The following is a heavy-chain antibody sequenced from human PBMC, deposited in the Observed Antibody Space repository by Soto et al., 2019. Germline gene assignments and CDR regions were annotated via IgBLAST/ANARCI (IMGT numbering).Heavy chain of an antibody. CDR2: ISAYNGNT. CDR1: GYTFTSYG. Sequence: QVQLVQSGAEVKKPGASVKVSCKASGYTFTSYGISWVRQAPGQGLEWMGWISAYNGNTNYAQKLQGRVTMTTDTSTSTAYMELRSLRADDTAVYYCARNPSLYCSGGSCYFWFDPWGQGTLVTVSS. V-gene: IGHV1-18*01. CDR3: ARNPSLYCSGGSCYFWFDP. J-gene: IGHJ5*02. D-gene: IGHD2-15*01.